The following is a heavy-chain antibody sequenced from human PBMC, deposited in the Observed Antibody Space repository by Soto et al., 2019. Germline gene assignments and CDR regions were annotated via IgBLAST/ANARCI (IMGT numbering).Heavy chain of an antibody. CDR3: AGISGSYLARGIDY. Sequence: GASVKVSCKASGGTFSSYAISWVLQAPGQGLEWMGGIIPIFGTANYAQKFQGRVTITADESTSTAYMELSSLRSEDTAVYYCAGISGSYLARGIDYWGQGTLVTVSS. V-gene: IGHV1-69*13. CDR1: GGTFSSYA. D-gene: IGHD1-26*01. J-gene: IGHJ4*02. CDR2: IIPIFGTA.